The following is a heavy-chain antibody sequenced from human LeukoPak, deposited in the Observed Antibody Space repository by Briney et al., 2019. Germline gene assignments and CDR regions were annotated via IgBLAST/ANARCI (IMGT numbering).Heavy chain of an antibody. Sequence: SQTLCLTCTVSGGSISSYYWSWIRQPPGKGLEWIGYIYYSGSTNYNPSLKSRVTISVDTSKNQFSLKLSSVTAADTAVYYCARMVGKRAPYYFDYWGQGTLVTVSS. CDR2: IYYSGST. V-gene: IGHV4-59*01. J-gene: IGHJ4*02. CDR3: ARMVGKRAPYYFDY. D-gene: IGHD2-15*01. CDR1: GGSISSYY.